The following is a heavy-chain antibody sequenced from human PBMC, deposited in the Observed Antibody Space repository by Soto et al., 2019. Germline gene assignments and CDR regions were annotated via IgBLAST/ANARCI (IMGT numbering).Heavy chain of an antibody. CDR3: ARGKVPYYYYGMDV. D-gene: IGHD3-10*01. CDR2: INHSGST. CDR1: GASLSDNY. Sequence: SETLSLTCAVYGASLSDNYCNWLRQPPGKGLEWIGEINHSGSTNYNPSLKSRVTISVDTSKNQFSLKLSSVTAADTAVYYCARGKVPYYYYGMDVWGQGTTVTVSS. V-gene: IGHV4-34*01. J-gene: IGHJ6*02.